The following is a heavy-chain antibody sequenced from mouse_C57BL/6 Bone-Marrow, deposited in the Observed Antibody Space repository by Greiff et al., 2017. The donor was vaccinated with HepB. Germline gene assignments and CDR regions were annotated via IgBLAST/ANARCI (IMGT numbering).Heavy chain of an antibody. CDR2: ISSGGSYT. CDR1: GFTFSSYG. CDR3: ARQGLYYGSSYWYFDV. D-gene: IGHD1-1*01. Sequence: EVQGVESGGDLVKPGGSLKLSCAASGFTFSSYGMSWVRQTPDKRLEWVATISSGGSYTYYPDSVKGRFTISRDNAKNTLYLQMSSLKSEDTAMYYCARQGLYYGSSYWYFDVWGTGTTVTVSS. J-gene: IGHJ1*03. V-gene: IGHV5-6*01.